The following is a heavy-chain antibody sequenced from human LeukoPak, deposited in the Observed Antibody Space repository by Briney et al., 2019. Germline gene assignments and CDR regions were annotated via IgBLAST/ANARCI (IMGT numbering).Heavy chain of an antibody. CDR3: AKDTSSGYYYDYYYGMDV. D-gene: IGHD3-22*01. CDR2: ISGSGGST. CDR1: GFTFSSYA. J-gene: IGHJ6*02. V-gene: IGHV3-23*01. Sequence: PGGSLRLSCAASGFTFSSYAMSWVRQAPGKGLEWVSAISGSGGSTYYADSVKGRFTISRGNSKNTLYLQMNSLRAEDTAVYYCAKDTSSGYYYDYYYGMDVWGQGTTVTVSS.